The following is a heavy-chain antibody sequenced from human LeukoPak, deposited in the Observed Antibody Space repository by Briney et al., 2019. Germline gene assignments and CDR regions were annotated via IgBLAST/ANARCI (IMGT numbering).Heavy chain of an antibody. D-gene: IGHD6-19*01. CDR1: GGSISSYY. CDR3: ARGGSGWYHDAFDI. V-gene: IGHV4-59*01. J-gene: IGHJ3*02. Sequence: SETLSLTCTVSGGSISSYYWSWIRQPPGKGLEWIGYIYYSGSTNYNPSLKSRVTISVDTSKDQFSLKLSSVTAADTAVYYCARGGSGWYHDAFDIWGQGTMVTVSS. CDR2: IYYSGST.